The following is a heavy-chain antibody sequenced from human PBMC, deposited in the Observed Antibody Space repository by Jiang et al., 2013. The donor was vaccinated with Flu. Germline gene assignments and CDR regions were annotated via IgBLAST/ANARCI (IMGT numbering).Heavy chain of an antibody. CDR1: GYTFTSYG. V-gene: IGHV1-18*01. D-gene: IGHD1-7*01. CDR2: ISAYNGNT. J-gene: IGHJ4*02. Sequence: EVKKPGASVKVSCKASGYTFTSYGISWVRQAPGQGLEWMGWISAYNGNTNYAQKLQGRVTMTTDTSTSTAYMELRSLRSDDTAVYYCARGLWYNWNYALFDYWGQGTLVTVSS. CDR3: ARGLWYNWNYALFDY.